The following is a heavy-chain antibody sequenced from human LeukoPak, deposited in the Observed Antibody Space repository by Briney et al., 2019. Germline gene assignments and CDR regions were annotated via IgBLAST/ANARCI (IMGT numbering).Heavy chain of an antibody. CDR2: IYYSGST. CDR3: ARRRDGYNEDFFDY. D-gene: IGHD5-24*01. V-gene: IGHV4-30-4*07. Sequence: SETLSLTCAVSGGSISSGGYSWSWIRQPPGKGLEWIGYIYYSGSTYYNPSLKSRVTISVDTSKNQFSLKLSSVTAADTAVYYCARRRDGYNEDFFDYWGQGTLVTVSS. J-gene: IGHJ4*02. CDR1: GGSISSGGYS.